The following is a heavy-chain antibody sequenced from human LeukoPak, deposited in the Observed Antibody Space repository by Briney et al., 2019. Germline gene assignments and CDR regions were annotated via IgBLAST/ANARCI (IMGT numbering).Heavy chain of an antibody. CDR2: MNPNSGNT. D-gene: IGHD2/OR15-2a*01. J-gene: IGHJ4*02. CDR1: GYTFTSYD. V-gene: IGHV1-8*03. CDR3: ATSLLPAPLYY. Sequence: EASVKVSCKASGYTFTSYDINWVRQATGQGLEWMGWMNPNSGNTGYAQKFQGRVTITRNTSISTAYMELRSLSSDDTAVYYCATSLLPAPLYYWGQGTLVTVSS.